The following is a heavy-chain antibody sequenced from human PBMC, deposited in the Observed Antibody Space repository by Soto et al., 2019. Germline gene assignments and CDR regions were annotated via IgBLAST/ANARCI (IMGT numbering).Heavy chain of an antibody. D-gene: IGHD6-13*01. CDR3: AKVGGQQLRDPDFDY. CDR1: GFTFSSYA. V-gene: IGHV3-23*01. CDR2: ISGSGGST. Sequence: VGSLRLSCAASGFTFSSYAMSWVRQAPGKGLEWVSAISGSGGSTYYADSVKGRFTISRDNSKNTLYLQMNSLRAEDTAVYYCAKVGGQQLRDPDFDYWGQGTLVTVSS. J-gene: IGHJ4*02.